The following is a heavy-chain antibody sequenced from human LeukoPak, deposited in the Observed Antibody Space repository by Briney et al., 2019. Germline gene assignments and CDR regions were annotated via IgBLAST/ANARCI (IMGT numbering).Heavy chain of an antibody. CDR2: ISWNSGSI. V-gene: IGHV3-9*01. Sequence: PGGSLRLSCAASGFTFDDYAMHWVRQAPGKGLEWVSGISWNSGSIGYADSVKGRFTISRDNAKNSLYLQMNSLRAEDTALYYCAKDIWEMATVVDYWGQGTLVTVSS. J-gene: IGHJ4*02. D-gene: IGHD5-24*01. CDR1: GFTFDDYA. CDR3: AKDIWEMATVVDY.